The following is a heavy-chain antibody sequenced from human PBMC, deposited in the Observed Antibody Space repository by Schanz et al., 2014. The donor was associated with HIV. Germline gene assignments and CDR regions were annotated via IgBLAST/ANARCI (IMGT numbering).Heavy chain of an antibody. CDR3: VRGLLFQGFFDS. V-gene: IGHV3-23*04. Sequence: VQLVESGGGVVQPGRSLRLSCAASGFSFSNFGMHWVRQAPGKGLEWVSAISGSGGSTYYADSVKGRFTISRDNSKNTLYLQMNSLRAEDTAVYYCVRGLLFQGFFDSWGQGALVTVSS. CDR2: ISGSGGST. J-gene: IGHJ4*02. D-gene: IGHD3-10*01. CDR1: GFSFSNFG.